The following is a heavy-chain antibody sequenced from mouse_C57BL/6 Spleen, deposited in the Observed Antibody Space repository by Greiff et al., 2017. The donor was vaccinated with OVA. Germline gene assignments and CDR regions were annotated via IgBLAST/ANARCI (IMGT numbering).Heavy chain of an antibody. J-gene: IGHJ1*03. D-gene: IGHD4-1*01. V-gene: IGHV1-22*01. CDR1: GYTFTDYN. CDR2: INPNNGGT. CDR3: ASLDWDIWYFDV. Sequence: EVPLQQSGPELVKPGASVKMSCKASGYTFTDYNMHWVKQRHGKSLEWIGYINPNNGGTSYNPKFKGKATLTVNTSSSTAYMELRSLTSEDYAVYYCASLDWDIWYFDVWGTGTTVTVSS.